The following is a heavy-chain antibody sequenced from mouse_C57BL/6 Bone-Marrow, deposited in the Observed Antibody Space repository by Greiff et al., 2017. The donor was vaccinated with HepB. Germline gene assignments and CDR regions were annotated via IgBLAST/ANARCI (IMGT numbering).Heavy chain of an antibody. J-gene: IGHJ2*01. CDR1: GFTFSSYT. CDR3: ARKVYFDY. CDR2: ISGGGGNT. V-gene: IGHV5-9*01. Sequence: DVQLVESGGGLVKPGGSLKLSCAASGFTFSSYTMSWVRQTPEKRLEWVATISGGGGNTYYPDSVKGRFTISRDNAKNTLYLQMSSLRSEDTALYYGARKVYFDYWGQGTTLTVSS.